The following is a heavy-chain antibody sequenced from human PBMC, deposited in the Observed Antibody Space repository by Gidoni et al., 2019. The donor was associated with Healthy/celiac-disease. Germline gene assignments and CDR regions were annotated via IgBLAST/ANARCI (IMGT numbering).Heavy chain of an antibody. CDR1: GGSISSYY. CDR2: IYYSGST. V-gene: IGHV4-59*01. Sequence: QVQLQESGPGLVQPSETLSLTCTVSGGSISSYYWSWIRQPPGKALEWIGYIYYSGSTNYNPSLKSRVTISVDTSKNQFSLKLSSVTAADTAVYYCAREGIAAAGPWFDPWGQGTLVTVSS. D-gene: IGHD6-13*01. CDR3: AREGIAAAGPWFDP. J-gene: IGHJ5*02.